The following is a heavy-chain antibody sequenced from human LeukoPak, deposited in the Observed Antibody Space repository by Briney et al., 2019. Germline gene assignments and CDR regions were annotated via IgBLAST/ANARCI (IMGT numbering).Heavy chain of an antibody. CDR1: GGSISSSSYY. Sequence: SETLSLTCTVSGGSISSSSYYWGWIRQPPGKGLEWIGSIYYSGSTYYNPSLKSRVTMSVDTSKNQFSLKLSSVTAADTAVYYCAREDSSSWYPFDYWGQGTLVTVSS. V-gene: IGHV4-39*07. J-gene: IGHJ4*02. CDR2: IYYSGST. D-gene: IGHD6-13*01. CDR3: AREDSSSWYPFDY.